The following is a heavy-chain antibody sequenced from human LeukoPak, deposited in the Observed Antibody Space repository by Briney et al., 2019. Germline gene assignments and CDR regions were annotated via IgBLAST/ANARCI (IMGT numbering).Heavy chain of an antibody. D-gene: IGHD6-6*01. V-gene: IGHV4-34*01. Sequence: PSETLSLTCAVYGGSFSGYYWSWIRQPPGKGLEWIGEINHSGSTNYNPSLKSRVTISVDTSKNQFSLKLSSVTAADTAVYYCARVYSSWYLDCWGQGTLVTVSS. CDR3: ARVYSSWYLDC. CDR1: GGSFSGYY. CDR2: INHSGST. J-gene: IGHJ4*02.